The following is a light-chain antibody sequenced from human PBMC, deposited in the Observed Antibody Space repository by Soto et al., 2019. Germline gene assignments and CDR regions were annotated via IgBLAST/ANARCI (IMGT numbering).Light chain of an antibody. CDR1: QDISNY. J-gene: IGKJ4*01. CDR3: QQYDNLPPLT. Sequence: DIQMTQSPSSLSASVGDRVTITCQASQDISNYLNWYQQKPGKAPKLLIYDASNLETGVPSRFSGSGAGTDFTFTISSRQPEDSATDYCQQYDNLPPLTFGGGTKVEIK. V-gene: IGKV1-33*01. CDR2: DAS.